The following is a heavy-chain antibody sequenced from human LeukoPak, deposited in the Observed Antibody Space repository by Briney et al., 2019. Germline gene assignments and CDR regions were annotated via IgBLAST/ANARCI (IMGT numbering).Heavy chain of an antibody. CDR1: GFTFSRYW. CDR2: RNPDGSST. CDR3: VRVRGAVAATPLKFDY. J-gene: IGHJ4*02. Sequence: GGSLRLSCAASGFTFSRYWMHWVRQAPGKGLLWVSRRNPDGSSTSYADSVKGRFTISRDNAKNTLYLQMNSLRPEDTAVYYCVRVRGAVAATPLKFDYWGQGSLVTVRS. V-gene: IGHV3-74*01. D-gene: IGHD6-19*01.